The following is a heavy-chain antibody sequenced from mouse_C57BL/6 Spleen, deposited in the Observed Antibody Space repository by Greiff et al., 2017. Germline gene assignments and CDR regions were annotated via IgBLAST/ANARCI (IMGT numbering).Heavy chain of an antibody. CDR2: IDPSDSYT. CDR3: ALITTSAMDY. V-gene: IGHV1-59*01. Sequence: VQLQQPGAELVRPGTSVKLSCKASGYTFTSYWMHWVKQRPGQGLEWIGVIDPSDSYTNYNQKFKGKATLTVDTSSSTAYMQLSSLTSEDSAVYYCALITTSAMDYWGQGTSVTVSS. J-gene: IGHJ4*01. CDR1: GYTFTSYW. D-gene: IGHD1-1*01.